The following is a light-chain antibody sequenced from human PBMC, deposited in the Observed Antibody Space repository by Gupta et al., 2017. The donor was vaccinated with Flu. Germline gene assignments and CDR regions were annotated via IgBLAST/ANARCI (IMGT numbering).Light chain of an antibody. CDR3: QSADNSGTDPFV. CDR2: KDN. J-gene: IGLJ1*01. V-gene: IGLV3-25*02. CDR1: ALPRHY. Sequence: SYELTQPPSVSVYPGQTARITCSGDALPRHYAYWYQQKPAQAPVLMIYKDNERRSGGPEHCSGSNSGTTVTLTISGVQAEEEADYYCQSADNSGTDPFVFGTGTKVTVL.